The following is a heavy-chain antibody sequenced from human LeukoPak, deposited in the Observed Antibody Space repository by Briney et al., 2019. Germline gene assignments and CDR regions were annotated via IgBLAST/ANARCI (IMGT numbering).Heavy chain of an antibody. CDR2: IYHSGCT. V-gene: IGHV4-38-2*02. J-gene: IGHJ3*02. Sequence: PSETLSLTCTVSGYFLRSGYYWGWIRQPPGKGLEWIGSIYHSGCTYYNPSLKSRVTISVDTSKNQFSLKLSSVTAADTAVYYCAREWVASDAFDIWGQGTMVTVSS. CDR1: GYFLRSGYY. D-gene: IGHD1-26*01. CDR3: AREWVASDAFDI.